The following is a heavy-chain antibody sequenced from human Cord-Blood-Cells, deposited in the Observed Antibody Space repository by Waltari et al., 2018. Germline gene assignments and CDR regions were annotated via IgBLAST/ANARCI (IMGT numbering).Heavy chain of an antibody. CDR3: ARELLGVVSSGAFDI. CDR2: INPNSGGT. CDR1: GYTFTGYY. D-gene: IGHD2-8*02. V-gene: IGHV1-2*02. J-gene: IGHJ3*02. Sequence: QVQLVQSGAEVKKPGASVKVSCKASGYTFTGYYMHWVRQAPGQGLEWMGWINPNSGGTNYAQKFQGRVTMTRDTSISTAYMELSRLRSDDTAVYYCARELLGVVSSGAFDIWGQGTMVTVSS.